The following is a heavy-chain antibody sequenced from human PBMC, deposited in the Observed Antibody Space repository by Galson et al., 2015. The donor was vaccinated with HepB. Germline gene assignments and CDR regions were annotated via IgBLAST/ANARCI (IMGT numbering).Heavy chain of an antibody. CDR3: AQEDWDVTGRSAVF. CDR1: GFTFSIYA. J-gene: IGHJ4*02. D-gene: IGHD1-20*01. Sequence: SLRLSCAASGFTFSIYAMNWVRQAPGKGLEWVARISFDGKADVYADSVKGRFTISRDNSRDTLYLQMNSLTAEDTAVYYCAQEDWDVTGRSAVFWGQGTLVTVSS. CDR2: ISFDGKAD. V-gene: IGHV3-30*18.